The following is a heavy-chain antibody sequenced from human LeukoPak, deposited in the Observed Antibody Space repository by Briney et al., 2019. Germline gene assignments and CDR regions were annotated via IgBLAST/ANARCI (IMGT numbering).Heavy chain of an antibody. CDR1: GFTFSSYE. J-gene: IGHJ4*02. CDR3: ATRMITFGGVIVNLGY. Sequence: GGSLRLTCAASGFTFSSYEMNWVRQAPGKGQERVSYISISGSTIYYADSLKGRFTISRDNAKNSLYLQMNSLRADDTAVYYCATRMITFGGVIVNLGYWGQGTLVTVSS. V-gene: IGHV3-48*03. CDR2: ISISGSTI. D-gene: IGHD3-16*02.